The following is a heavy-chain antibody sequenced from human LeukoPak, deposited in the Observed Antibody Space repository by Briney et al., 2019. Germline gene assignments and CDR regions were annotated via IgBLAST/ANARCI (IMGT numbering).Heavy chain of an antibody. V-gene: IGHV1-18*01. D-gene: IGHD2-2*01. Sequence: ASVKVSCKASGYTFTIYGISWVRQAPGQGLEWMGWISAYNGNTNYAQKLQGRVTMTTDTSTSTAYMELRSLRSDDTAVYYCARLYRIVVVSGWYFDLWGRGTLVTVSS. CDR1: GYTFTIYG. CDR3: ARLYRIVVVSGWYFDL. J-gene: IGHJ2*01. CDR2: ISAYNGNT.